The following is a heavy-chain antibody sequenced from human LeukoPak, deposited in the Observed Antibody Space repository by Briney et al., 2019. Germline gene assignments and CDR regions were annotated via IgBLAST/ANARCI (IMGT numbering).Heavy chain of an antibody. Sequence: PSETLSLTCAVYGGSFSGYYWSWIRQPPGKGLEWIGDINDGGSTNYNPSLKSRVTISVDTSKNQFSLSLSSVTAADTAVYYCAREGYTYGHASGFFDYWGQGTLVSVSS. CDR2: INDGGST. CDR3: AREGYTYGHASGFFDY. D-gene: IGHD5-18*01. CDR1: GGSFSGYY. J-gene: IGHJ4*02. V-gene: IGHV4-34*01.